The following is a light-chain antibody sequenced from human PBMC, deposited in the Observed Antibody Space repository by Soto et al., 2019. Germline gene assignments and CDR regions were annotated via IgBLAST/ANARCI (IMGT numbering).Light chain of an antibody. Sequence: QSVLTQPPSASASLGASVTLTCTLSSGYSNYKVDWYQQRPGKGPRFVVRVGTGGIVGSKGDGIPDRFSVLGSGLNRYLTIKNIQEEDESDYHCGADHGSGSNFVYLFGGGTKLTVL. J-gene: IGLJ2*01. CDR3: GADHGSGSNFVYL. CDR1: SGYSNYK. CDR2: VGTGGIVG. V-gene: IGLV9-49*01.